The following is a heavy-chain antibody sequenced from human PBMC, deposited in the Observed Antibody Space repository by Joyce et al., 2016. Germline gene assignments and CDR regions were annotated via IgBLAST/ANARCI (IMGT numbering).Heavy chain of an antibody. J-gene: IGHJ6*02. CDR2: VFTTGTQ. CDR3: AGDIKYPAYYGMDV. V-gene: IGHV4-4*08. Sequence: QVQLQESGPGLLRSSDTLSVTCTVTGASISNYYWNWIRQSPGKGLEWIGYVFTTGTQSYNPSLKSRGTRTADTSKNHVSRKRDSVTGADTAIYFCAGDIKYPAYYGMDVWGQGTTVTVSS. CDR1: GASISNYY. D-gene: IGHD2/OR15-2a*01.